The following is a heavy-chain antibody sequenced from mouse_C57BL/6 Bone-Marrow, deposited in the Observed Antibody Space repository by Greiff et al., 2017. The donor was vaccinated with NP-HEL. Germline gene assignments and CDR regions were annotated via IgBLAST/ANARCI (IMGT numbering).Heavy chain of an antibody. V-gene: IGHV1-55*01. J-gene: IGHJ2*01. CDR1: GYTFTSYW. CDR3: ARGDYGSRHYFDY. D-gene: IGHD1-1*01. CDR2: IYPGSGST. Sequence: VQLQQPGAELVKPGASVKMSCKASGYTFTSYWMTWVKQRPGQGLEWIGDIYPGSGSTNYNEKFKSKATLTVDTSSSTAYMQLSSLTSEDSAVYYCARGDYGSRHYFDYWGQGTTLTVSS.